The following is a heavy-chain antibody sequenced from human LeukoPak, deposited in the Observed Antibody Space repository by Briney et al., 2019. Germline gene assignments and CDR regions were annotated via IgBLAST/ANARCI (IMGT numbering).Heavy chain of an antibody. CDR2: ISSSSSYI. Sequence: GGSLRLSCAASGFTFSSYSMNWVRQAPGEGLEWVSSISSSSSYIYYADSVKGRFTISRDNAKNSLYLQMNSLRAEDTAVYYCARRTDWFDPWGQGTLVTVSS. CDR1: GFTFSSYS. V-gene: IGHV3-21*01. J-gene: IGHJ5*02. CDR3: ARRTDWFDP.